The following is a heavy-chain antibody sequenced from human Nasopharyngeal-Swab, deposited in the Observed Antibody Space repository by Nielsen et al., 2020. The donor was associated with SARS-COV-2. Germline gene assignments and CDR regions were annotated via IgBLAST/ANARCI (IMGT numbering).Heavy chain of an antibody. CDR2: IRSKAYGGTT. V-gene: IGHV3-49*03. CDR1: GFIFGDYA. J-gene: IGHJ4*02. D-gene: IGHD3-16*02. CDR3: TRGAIEYDYVWGSYRYAFDY. Sequence: GESLKISCTASGFIFGDYAMSWFRQAPGKGPEWVGFIRSKAYGGTTEYAASVKGRFTISRDDSKSIAYLQMNSLKTEDTAVYYCTRGAIEYDYVWGSYRYAFDYWGQGTLVTVSS.